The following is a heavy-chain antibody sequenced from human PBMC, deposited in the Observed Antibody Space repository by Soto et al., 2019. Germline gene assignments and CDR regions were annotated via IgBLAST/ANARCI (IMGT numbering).Heavy chain of an antibody. CDR2: VYWDDDK. J-gene: IGHJ5*02. CDR1: GFSLSTNGVG. CDR3: ARRNAFGSGTYYNWFDP. D-gene: IGHD3-10*01. Sequence: QITLKESGPTLVKPTQTLTLTCTFSGFSLSTNGVGVGWIRQPPGKALEWLALVYWDDDKRYNPSLRSRLTITKDTSKNQVVLAMTNMDPVDTGTYYCARRNAFGSGTYYNWFDPWVQGTLVTVSS. V-gene: IGHV2-5*02.